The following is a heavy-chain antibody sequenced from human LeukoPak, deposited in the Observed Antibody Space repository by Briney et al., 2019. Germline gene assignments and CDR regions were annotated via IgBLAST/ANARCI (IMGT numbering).Heavy chain of an antibody. CDR3: AKAGGPGSFYNT. V-gene: IGHV3-23*01. CDR1: GFTFSTYP. J-gene: IGHJ5*02. CDR2: ISNSGDRT. D-gene: IGHD3-10*01. Sequence: GGSLRLSCAASGFTFSTYPISWVRQAPGKGLEWVSAISNSGDRTYYADSVKGRFTISRDNSKNTLSLQLDSLRAEDTALYYCAKAGGPGSFYNTWGQGTLVTVSS.